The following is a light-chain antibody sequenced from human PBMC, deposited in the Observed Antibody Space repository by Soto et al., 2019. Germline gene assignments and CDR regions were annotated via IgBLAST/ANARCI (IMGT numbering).Light chain of an antibody. V-gene: IGLV2-14*01. CDR1: SADVGGYIY. J-gene: IGLJ1*01. Sequence: QSALTQPASVSGSPGQSITISCSGTSADVGGYIYVSWYLQYPGKAPKLMIYEVSNRPSGVSNRFSGSKSGNTASLTISGLRAEGEADYYCSSYTSSNTLVFGSGTKVTVL. CDR3: SSYTSSNTLV. CDR2: EVS.